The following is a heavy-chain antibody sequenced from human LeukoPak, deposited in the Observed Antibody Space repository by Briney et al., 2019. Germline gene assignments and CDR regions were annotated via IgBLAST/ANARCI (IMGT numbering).Heavy chain of an antibody. CDR2: IYYSGST. CDR1: GGSISSYY. Sequence: SETLSLTCTVSGGSISSYYWSWIRQPPGKGLEWIGYIYYSGSTNYNPSLKSRVTISVDTSKNQFSLKLSSVTAADTAVYYCAREQWGSFDYWGQGTLVTVSS. CDR3: AREQWGSFDY. D-gene: IGHD6-19*01. J-gene: IGHJ4*02. V-gene: IGHV4-59*13.